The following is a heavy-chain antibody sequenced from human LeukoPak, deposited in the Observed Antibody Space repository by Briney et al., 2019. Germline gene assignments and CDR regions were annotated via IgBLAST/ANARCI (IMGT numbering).Heavy chain of an antibody. CDR3: AKDAQYYDFWSGWNNTYYYYMDV. D-gene: IGHD3-3*01. V-gene: IGHV3-30*02. CDR1: EFTFSAYG. CDR2: IRYGGSNK. J-gene: IGHJ6*03. Sequence: GGSLRLSCAASEFTFSAYGMHWVRQAPGKGLEWVAFIRYGGSNKYSADSVKGRFTIARDNSKNTLYLQMNSLRAEDTAVYYCAKDAQYYDFWSGWNNTYYYYMDVWGKGTTVTVSS.